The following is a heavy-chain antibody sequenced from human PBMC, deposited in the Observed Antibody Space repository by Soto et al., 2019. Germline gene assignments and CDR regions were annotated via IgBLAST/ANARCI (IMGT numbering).Heavy chain of an antibody. CDR1: GFTFSSYW. J-gene: IGHJ4*02. Sequence: GGSLRLSCAASGFTFSSYWMHWVRQAPGKGLVWVSRINSDGSSTSYADSVKGRFTISRDNAKNTLYLQMNSLRAEDTAVYYCARSETYFDWLLTPGVHYWGQGTLVTVSS. CDR3: ARSETYFDWLLTPGVHY. CDR2: INSDGSST. V-gene: IGHV3-74*01. D-gene: IGHD3-9*01.